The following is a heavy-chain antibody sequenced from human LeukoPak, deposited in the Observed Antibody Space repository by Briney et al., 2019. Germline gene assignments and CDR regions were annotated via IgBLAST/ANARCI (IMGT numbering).Heavy chain of an antibody. CDR1: GGSISSSSYY. J-gene: IGHJ6*03. Sequence: SETLSLTCTFSGGSISSSSYYGGWIRQPPGKGVEWIGSIYYSGSTYYHPSLKSRVTISVDTSKNQFSLKVTSVTAADTAVYYCATQVFGDFYMDVWGKGTTVTVSS. V-gene: IGHV4-39*01. D-gene: IGHD4-17*01. CDR3: ATQVFGDFYMDV. CDR2: IYYSGST.